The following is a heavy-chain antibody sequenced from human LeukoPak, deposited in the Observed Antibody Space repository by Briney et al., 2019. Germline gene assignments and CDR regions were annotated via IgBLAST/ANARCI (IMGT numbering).Heavy chain of an antibody. CDR3: ARDDLLHRNWFDP. J-gene: IGHJ5*02. D-gene: IGHD3-22*01. CDR2: ISSSSSYI. V-gene: IGHV3-21*01. Sequence: PGGSLRLSCAASGFTFSSYSMNWVRQAPGEGLEWVSSISSSSSYIYYADSVKGRFTISRDNAKNSLYLQMNSLRAEDTAVYYCARDDLLHRNWFDPWGQGTLVTVSS. CDR1: GFTFSSYS.